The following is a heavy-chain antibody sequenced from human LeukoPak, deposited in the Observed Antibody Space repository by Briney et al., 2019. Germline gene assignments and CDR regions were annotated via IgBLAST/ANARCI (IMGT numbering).Heavy chain of an antibody. CDR2: INHSGST. CDR3: AASSSWYYYYYMDV. CDR1: GGSFSGYY. J-gene: IGHJ6*03. D-gene: IGHD6-13*01. Sequence: SETLSLTCAVYGGSFSGYYWSWIRQPPGKGLEWIGEINHSGSTNYNPSLKSRVTISVDTSKNQFSLKLSSVTAADTAVYYCAASSSWYYYYYMDVWGKGTTVTISS. V-gene: IGHV4-34*01.